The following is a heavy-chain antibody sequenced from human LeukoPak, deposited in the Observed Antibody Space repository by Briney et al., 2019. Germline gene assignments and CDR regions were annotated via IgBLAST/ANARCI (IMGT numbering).Heavy chain of an antibody. V-gene: IGHV3-23*01. D-gene: IGHD1-26*01. J-gene: IGHJ4*02. CDR1: GFTFSSYA. CDR3: AKRVGAAHFDS. Sequence: GGSLRLSCAASGFTFSSYAMSWVRQAPGKGLEWVSNIGGSGSGTYYADSVQGRFTISRDNSKNTVYLQMNSLRADDTAVYYCAKRVGAAHFDSWGQGTLVTVSS. CDR2: IGGSGSGT.